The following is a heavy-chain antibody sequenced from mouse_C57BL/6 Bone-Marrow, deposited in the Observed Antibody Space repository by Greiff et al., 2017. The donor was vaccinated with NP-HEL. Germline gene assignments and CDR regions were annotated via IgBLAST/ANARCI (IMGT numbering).Heavy chain of an antibody. CDR1: GYTFTSYG. J-gene: IGHJ1*03. V-gene: IGHV1-81*01. D-gene: IGHD2-3*01. CDR3: ARFGYYVYWYFDV. CDR2: IYPRSGNT. Sequence: VQLQQSGAELARPGASVKLSCKASGYTFTSYGISWVKQRTGQGLEWIGEIYPRSGNTYYNETFQGKATLTADKSSSTAYMELRSLTSEDSAVYFCARFGYYVYWYFDVWGTGTTVTVSS.